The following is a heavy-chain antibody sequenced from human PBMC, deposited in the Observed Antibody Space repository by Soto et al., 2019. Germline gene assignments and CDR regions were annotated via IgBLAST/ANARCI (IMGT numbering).Heavy chain of an antibody. V-gene: IGHV5-10-1*01. CDR3: ARHHIHGSDFWKHYGMDV. Sequence: PGESLKISCKGSGYSFTSYWISWVRQMPGKGLEWMGRIDPSDSYTNYSPSFQGHVTISADKSISTAYLQWSSLKASDTAMYYCARHHIHGSDFWKHYGMDVWGQGTTVTVSS. CDR1: GYSFTSYW. D-gene: IGHD3-3*01. CDR2: IDPSDSYT. J-gene: IGHJ6*02.